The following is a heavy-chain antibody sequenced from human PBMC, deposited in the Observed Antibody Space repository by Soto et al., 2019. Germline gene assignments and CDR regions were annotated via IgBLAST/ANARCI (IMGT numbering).Heavy chain of an antibody. V-gene: IGHV1-2*04. Sequence: ASVKVSCKASGYTFTGYYMHWVRQAPGQGLEWMGWINPNSGGTNYAQKFQGWVTMTRDTSISTAYMELSRLRSDDTAVYYCARFKDRSYYFGPGRLGYYYYGMDVWGQGTTVTVSS. CDR2: INPNSGGT. D-gene: IGHD3-10*01. CDR3: ARFKDRSYYFGPGRLGYYYYGMDV. J-gene: IGHJ6*02. CDR1: GYTFTGYY.